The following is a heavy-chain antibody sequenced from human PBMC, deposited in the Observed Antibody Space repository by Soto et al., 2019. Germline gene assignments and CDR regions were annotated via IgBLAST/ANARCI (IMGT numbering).Heavy chain of an antibody. V-gene: IGHV1-2*02. CDR3: ATRYSYVHF. D-gene: IGHD5-18*01. CDR2: INANSGDT. J-gene: IGHJ4*02. Sequence: RDSLQCSVYSFTYYYINWVRQAPGQGLEWMGWINANSGDTNYAQKFQGRVTRTRDTSFSTAYMELSSLRSDDTAVYYCATRYSYVHFWGQGTLVTVSS. CDR1: VYSFTYYY.